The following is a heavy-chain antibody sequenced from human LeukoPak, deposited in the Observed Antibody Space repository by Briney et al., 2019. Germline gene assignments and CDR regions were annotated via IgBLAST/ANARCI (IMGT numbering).Heavy chain of an antibody. J-gene: IGHJ3*02. D-gene: IGHD1-1*01. CDR1: GGSISSYY. V-gene: IGHV4-4*07. CDR2: IYTSGST. Sequence: PSETLSLTCTVSGGSISSYYWSWIRQPAGKGLEWIGRIYTSGSTNYNPSLKSRVTMSVDTSKNQFSLKLSSVTAADTAVYYCARDQNWRFDDAFDIWGQGTMVTVSS. CDR3: ARDQNWRFDDAFDI.